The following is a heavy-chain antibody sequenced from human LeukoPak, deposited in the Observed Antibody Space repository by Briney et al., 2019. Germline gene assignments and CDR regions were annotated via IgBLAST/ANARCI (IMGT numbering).Heavy chain of an antibody. J-gene: IGHJ4*02. CDR3: GRVDWYNFFFY. D-gene: IGHD5-24*01. Sequence: GGSPRLSCAASGFTFSSYAMSWVRQAPGKGLEWVSAISSSGGSTYYADSVKGRFTISRDNSENTLYLQMKSLRAEDTAVYYCGRVDWYNFFFYWGRGTLVSVFS. CDR1: GFTFSSYA. CDR2: ISSSGGST. V-gene: IGHV3-23*01.